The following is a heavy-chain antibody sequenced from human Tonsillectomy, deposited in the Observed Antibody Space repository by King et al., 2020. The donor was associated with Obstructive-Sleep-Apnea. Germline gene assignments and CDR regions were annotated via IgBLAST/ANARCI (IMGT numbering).Heavy chain of an antibody. CDR2: IYYSGST. CDR1: GGSISSYY. CDR3: AREEERNRRIDY. Sequence: VQLQESGPGLVKPSETLSLTCTVSGGSISSYYWSWIRQPPGKGLEWIGYIYYSGSTNYNPSLKSRVTISVDTSKNQFSLKLSSVTAADTAVYYCAREEERNRRIDYWGQGTLVTVSS. J-gene: IGHJ4*02. V-gene: IGHV4-59*01. D-gene: IGHD1/OR15-1a*01.